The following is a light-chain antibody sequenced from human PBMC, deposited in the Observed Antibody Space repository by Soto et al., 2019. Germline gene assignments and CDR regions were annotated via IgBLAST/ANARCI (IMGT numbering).Light chain of an antibody. Sequence: EIVLTQSPGTLSLSPGERATLSCRASQSVRSSYLAWYQQKPGQAPRLLIYGASSRATGIPDRFSGSGSGTDFTLTISRLEPEVFAVYYCQQYSNSPATFGPGTKVDIK. V-gene: IGKV3-20*01. CDR1: QSVRSSY. CDR3: QQYSNSPAT. CDR2: GAS. J-gene: IGKJ3*01.